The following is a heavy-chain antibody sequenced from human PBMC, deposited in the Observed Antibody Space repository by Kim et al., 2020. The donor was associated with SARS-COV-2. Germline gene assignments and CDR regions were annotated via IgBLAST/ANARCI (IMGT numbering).Heavy chain of an antibody. J-gene: IGHJ5*02. Sequence: GGSLRLSCAASGFTLSTYNMDWVRQAPGKGLEWVSYISSSSSSTIYYADSVKGRFTISRDNAKNSLYLQMNSLRDEDTAVYYCARENKERKSSSWPFDPWGQGTLVTVSS. CDR2: ISSSSSSTI. CDR1: GFTLSTYN. V-gene: IGHV3-48*02. CDR3: ARENKERKSSSWPFDP. D-gene: IGHD6-13*01.